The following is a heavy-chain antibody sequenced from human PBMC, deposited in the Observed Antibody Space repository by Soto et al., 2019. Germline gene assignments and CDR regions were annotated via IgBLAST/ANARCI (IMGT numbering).Heavy chain of an antibody. CDR3: AKGDDYDSSGYSS. CDR1: GYTFTSYD. J-gene: IGHJ4*02. CDR2: MNPNTGNT. V-gene: IGHV1-8*01. D-gene: IGHD3-22*01. Sequence: QVQLVQSGAEVKKPGASVKVSCKASGYTFTSYDVNWVRQATGQGLEWMGWMNPNTGNTGDAQKFQGRVTMTRDNXITTAYMELSSLRSEDTAVYYSAKGDDYDSSGYSSWGQGTLVTVSS.